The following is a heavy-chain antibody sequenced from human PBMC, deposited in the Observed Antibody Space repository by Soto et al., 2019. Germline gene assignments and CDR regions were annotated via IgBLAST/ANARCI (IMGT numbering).Heavy chain of an antibody. J-gene: IGHJ4*02. Sequence: PSETLSLTXTVSGGSISSYYWSWIRQPPGKGLEWIGYIYYSGSTNYNPSLKSRVTISVDTSKNQFSLKLSSVTAADTAVYYCARGSERTYYDILTGYYTYPNTFDYWGQGTLVTVSS. CDR1: GGSISSYY. CDR3: ARGSERTYYDILTGYYTYPNTFDY. D-gene: IGHD3-9*01. V-gene: IGHV4-59*01. CDR2: IYYSGST.